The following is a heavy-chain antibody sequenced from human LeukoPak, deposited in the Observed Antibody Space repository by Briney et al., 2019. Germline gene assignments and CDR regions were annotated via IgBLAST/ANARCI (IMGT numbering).Heavy chain of an antibody. Sequence: ASVKVSCKASGYTFTSYDINWVRQATGQGLEWMGWMNPNSGNTGYAQKFQGRVTMTRNTSISTAYMELSSLRSEDTAVYYCARGLNDYGDLDVFDIWGQGTMVTVSS. V-gene: IGHV1-8*01. J-gene: IGHJ3*02. CDR2: MNPNSGNT. CDR1: GYTFTSYD. D-gene: IGHD4-17*01. CDR3: ARGLNDYGDLDVFDI.